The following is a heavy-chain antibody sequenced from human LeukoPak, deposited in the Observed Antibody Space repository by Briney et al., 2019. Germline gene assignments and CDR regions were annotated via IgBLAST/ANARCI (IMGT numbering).Heavy chain of an antibody. V-gene: IGHV3-66*01. CDR3: ARADYGDYAWFDP. Sequence: GGSLRLSCAASGFTVSSNYMSWVRQAPGKGLEWVSVIYSGGSTYYADSVKGRFTISRDNSKNTLYLQMNSLRAEDTAVYYCARADYGDYAWFDPWGQGTLVTVSS. CDR2: IYSGGST. CDR1: GFTVSSNY. J-gene: IGHJ5*02. D-gene: IGHD4-17*01.